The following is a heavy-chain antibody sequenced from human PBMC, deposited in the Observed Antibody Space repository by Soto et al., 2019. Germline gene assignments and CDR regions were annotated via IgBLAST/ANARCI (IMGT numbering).Heavy chain of an antibody. CDR2: ITSKSTTI. Sequence: GGSLRLSCAASGFTFTSYSMNWVRQAPGQGQEWVSYITSKSTTIKYADSVKRRFTVSRDNAKNSLYLQLNSLRDEDTAVYYCAREMGACSDSSCYPGPYDSWGQGTLVTVSS. V-gene: IGHV3-48*02. CDR3: AREMGACSDSSCYPGPYDS. D-gene: IGHD3-16*01. CDR1: GFTFTSYS. J-gene: IGHJ5*02.